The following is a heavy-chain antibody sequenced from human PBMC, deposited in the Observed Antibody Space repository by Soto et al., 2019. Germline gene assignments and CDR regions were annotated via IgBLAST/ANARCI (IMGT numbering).Heavy chain of an antibody. J-gene: IGHJ6*02. CDR2: INPNSGGT. D-gene: IGHD3-22*01. V-gene: IGHV1-2*02. CDR3: ARSPITMIVVYGMDV. CDR1: GYTFTGYY. Sequence: QVQLVQSGAEVKKPGASVKVSCKASGYTFTGYYMHWVRQAPGQGLEWMGWINPNSGGTNYAQKFQGRVTMTRDTSISTAYMELSRLRSDDTAVYYCARSPITMIVVYGMDVWGQGTTVTVSS.